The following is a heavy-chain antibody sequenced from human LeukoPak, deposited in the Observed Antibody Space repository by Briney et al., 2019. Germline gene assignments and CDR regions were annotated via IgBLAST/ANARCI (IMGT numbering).Heavy chain of an antibody. CDR3: AKEVAAYDAFDI. D-gene: IGHD2-15*01. Sequence: PGGSLRLSCAASGFTFSSYGMHWVRQAPGKGLERVAAISSRGHTNKSAGSVKGRFTISRDNSKNTPYLQMHSLREDDTAVYYCAKEVAAYDAFDIWGQGTMVTVSS. J-gene: IGHJ3*02. V-gene: IGHV3-30*18. CDR2: ISSRGHTN. CDR1: GFTFSSYG.